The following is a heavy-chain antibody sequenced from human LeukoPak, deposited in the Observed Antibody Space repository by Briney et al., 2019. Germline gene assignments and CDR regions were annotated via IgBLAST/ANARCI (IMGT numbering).Heavy chain of an antibody. CDR1: GGSISSGDYY. J-gene: IGHJ4*02. Sequence: SETLSLTCTVSGGSISSGDYYWSWIRQPPGKGLEWIGYIYYSGSTYYNPSLKSRVTISVDTSKNQFSLKLSSVTAADTAVYYCARDSIAAAGTSHFDYWGQGTLVTVSS. CDR3: ARDSIAAAGTSHFDY. V-gene: IGHV4-30-4*08. CDR2: IYYSGST. D-gene: IGHD6-13*01.